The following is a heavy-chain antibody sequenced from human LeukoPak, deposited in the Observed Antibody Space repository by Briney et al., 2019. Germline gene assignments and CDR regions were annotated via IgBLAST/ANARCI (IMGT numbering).Heavy chain of an antibody. CDR1: GFTFSSYG. CDR3: AKDSYPPATAAGPDY. CDR2: IRYDGSNK. J-gene: IGHJ4*02. D-gene: IGHD6-13*01. V-gene: IGHV3-30*02. Sequence: GGSLRLSCAASGFTFSSYGMHWVRQAPGKGLEWVAFIRYDGSNKYYADSVKGRFTISRDNSKNTLYLQMNSLRAEDTAVYYCAKDSYPPATAAGPDYWGQGTLVTVSS.